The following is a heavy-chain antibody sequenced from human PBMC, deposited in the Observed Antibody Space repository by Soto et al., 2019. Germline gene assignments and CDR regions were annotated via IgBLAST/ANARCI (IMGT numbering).Heavy chain of an antibody. V-gene: IGHV4-39*02. CDR2: IYYNGST. J-gene: IGHJ4*02. Sequence: PSETLSLTCTVSGSSIYSIYYYWGWIRQPPGKGLEWLGNIYYNGSTYYNPSLKSRVTISIDTSKNHFSLKLSSVTAADTAVYYCAKGSGSSAYSPFDYWGQGTLVTVSS. CDR3: AKGSGSSAYSPFDY. D-gene: IGHD3-16*01. CDR1: GSSIYSIYYY.